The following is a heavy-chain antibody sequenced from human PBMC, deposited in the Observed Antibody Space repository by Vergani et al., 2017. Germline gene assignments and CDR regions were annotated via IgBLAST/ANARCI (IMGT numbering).Heavy chain of an antibody. D-gene: IGHD1-1*01. V-gene: IGHV3-30*03. Sequence: QEQLMASGGGGVQPGGSLRLSCEGSRFNFNDYVIQWVRQAPGKGLEWVATVSYDGYNEYYADSVRGQFTISRDNSRNTVSLQMDSLRLEDTAVYYCASNPRQRCINSVRRYVFDVWGHGTKVTVSS. CDR2: VSYDGYNE. J-gene: IGHJ3*01. CDR3: ASNPRQRCINSVRRYVFDV. CDR1: RFNFNDYV.